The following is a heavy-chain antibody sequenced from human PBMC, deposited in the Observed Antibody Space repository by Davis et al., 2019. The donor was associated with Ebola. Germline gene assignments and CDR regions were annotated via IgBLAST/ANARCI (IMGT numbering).Heavy chain of an antibody. CDR2: IKSKTDGGTT. D-gene: IGHD1-26*01. Sequence: GESLKISCAASGFTFSNAWMSWVRQAPGKGLEWVGRIKSKTDGGTTDYAAPVKGRFHISRDDSKNTLYLQMNSLKTEDTAVYYCTTDLSGSYYDYYYYYYMDVWGKGTTVTVSS. CDR3: TTDLSGSYYDYYYYYYMDV. V-gene: IGHV3-15*01. J-gene: IGHJ6*03. CDR1: GFTFSNAW.